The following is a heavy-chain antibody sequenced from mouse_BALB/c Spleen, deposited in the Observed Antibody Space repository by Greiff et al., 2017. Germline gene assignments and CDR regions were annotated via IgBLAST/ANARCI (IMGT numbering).Heavy chain of an antibody. V-gene: IGHV1-69*02. J-gene: IGHJ4*01. CDR2: IDPSDSET. CDR3: AREGGKTMIPSYYAMDY. CDR1: GYTFTSYW. D-gene: IGHD2-4*01. Sequence: QVQLKQPGAELVKPGAPVKLSCKASGYTFTSYWMNWVKQRPGRGLEWIGRIDPSDSETHYNQKFKDKATLTVDKSSSTAYIQLSSLTSEDSAVYYCAREGGKTMIPSYYAMDYWGQGTSDTVSS.